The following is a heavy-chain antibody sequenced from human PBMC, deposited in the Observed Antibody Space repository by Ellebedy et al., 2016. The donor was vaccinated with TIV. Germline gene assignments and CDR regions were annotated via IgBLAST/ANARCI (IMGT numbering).Heavy chain of an antibody. J-gene: IGHJ4*02. CDR3: AQILIASGPVDY. CDR2: IIPILGIT. D-gene: IGHD2-21*01. Sequence: ASVKVSCKASGYIFTSYGISWVRQAPGQGLEWMGRIIPILGITTYAQKFQGRVSITADRSTSTAYMELSSLRSEDTAIYYCAQILIASGPVDYWGQGTLVTVSS. CDR1: GYIFTSYG. V-gene: IGHV1-69*04.